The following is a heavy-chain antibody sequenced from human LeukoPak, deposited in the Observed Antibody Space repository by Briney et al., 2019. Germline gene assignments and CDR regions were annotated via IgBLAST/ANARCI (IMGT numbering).Heavy chain of an antibody. V-gene: IGHV1-2*02. CDR1: GYTFTSYG. Sequence: ASVKVSCKASGYTFTSYGISWVRQAPGQGLEWMGWINPNSGGTNYAQKFQGRVTMTRDTSISTAYMELSRLRSDDTAVYYCARDLMGFGDDYWGQGTLVTVSS. CDR3: ARDLMGFGDDY. CDR2: INPNSGGT. J-gene: IGHJ4*02. D-gene: IGHD3-10*01.